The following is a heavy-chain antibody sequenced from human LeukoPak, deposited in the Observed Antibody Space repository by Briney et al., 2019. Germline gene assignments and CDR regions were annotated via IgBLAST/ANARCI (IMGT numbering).Heavy chain of an antibody. Sequence: SETLSLTCAASGGSISSSNWWSWVRQPPGKGLEWIGEIYHSGSTNYNPSLKSRVTISVDKSKNQFSLKLSSVTAADTAVYYCARDSRYCSGGSCYVYYYYGMDVWGKGTTVTVSS. V-gene: IGHV4-4*02. CDR3: ARDSRYCSGGSCYVYYYYGMDV. CDR2: IYHSGST. D-gene: IGHD2-15*01. J-gene: IGHJ6*04. CDR1: GGSISSSNW.